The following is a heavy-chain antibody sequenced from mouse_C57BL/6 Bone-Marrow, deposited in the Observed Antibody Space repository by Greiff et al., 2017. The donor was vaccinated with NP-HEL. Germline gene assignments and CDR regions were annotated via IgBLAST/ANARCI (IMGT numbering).Heavy chain of an antibody. Sequence: EVQVVESGGDLVKPGGSLKLSCAASGFTFSSYGMSWVRQTPDKRLEWVATISSGGSYTYYPDSVKGRFTISRDNAKNTLYLQMSSLKSEDTAMYYCARQFPWFAYWGQGTLVTVSA. CDR2: ISSGGSYT. J-gene: IGHJ3*01. CDR1: GFTFSSYG. V-gene: IGHV5-6*01. CDR3: ARQFPWFAY.